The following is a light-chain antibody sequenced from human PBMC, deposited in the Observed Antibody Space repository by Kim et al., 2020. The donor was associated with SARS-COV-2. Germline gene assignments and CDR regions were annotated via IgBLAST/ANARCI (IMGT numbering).Light chain of an antibody. CDR3: SSYTSSSYVV. CDR1: SSDVGGYNY. CDR2: EVS. J-gene: IGLJ2*01. Sequence: GQSITISCTGTSSDVGGYNYVSWYQQHPGKAPKLMIYEVSNRPSGVSNRFSGSKSGNTASLTISGLQAEDEADYYCSSYTSSSYVVFGGGTQLTVL. V-gene: IGLV2-14*01.